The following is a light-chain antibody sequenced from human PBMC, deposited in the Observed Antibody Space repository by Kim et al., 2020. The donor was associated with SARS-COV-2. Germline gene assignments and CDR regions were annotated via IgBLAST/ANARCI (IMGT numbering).Light chain of an antibody. V-gene: IGKV3-20*01. CDR3: QQYGSSPFT. J-gene: IGKJ3*01. Sequence: CPGDRATLSCRASQSVSSSYLAWYQQKPGQAPRLLIYGASSRATGIPDRFSGSGSGTDFTLTISRLEPEDFAVYYCQQYGSSPFTFGPGTKVDIK. CDR2: GAS. CDR1: QSVSSSY.